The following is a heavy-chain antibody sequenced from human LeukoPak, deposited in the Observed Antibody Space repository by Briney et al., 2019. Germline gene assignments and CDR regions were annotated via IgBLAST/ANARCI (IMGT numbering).Heavy chain of an antibody. J-gene: IGHJ5*02. V-gene: IGHV4-59*08. Sequence: SETLSLTCTVSGGSISSYYWSWIRQPPGKGLEWIGYIYYSGSTNYNPSLKSRVTISVDTSKNQFSLKLSSVTAADTAVYYCARLGEILTGYYHNWFDPWGQGTLVTVSS. CDR3: ARLGEILTGYYHNWFDP. D-gene: IGHD3-9*01. CDR2: IYYSGST. CDR1: GGSISSYY.